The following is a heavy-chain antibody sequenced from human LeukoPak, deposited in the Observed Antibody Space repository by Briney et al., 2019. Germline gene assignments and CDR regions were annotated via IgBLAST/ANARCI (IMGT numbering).Heavy chain of an antibody. V-gene: IGHV4-4*02. CDR3: ARLTGYMIEDYFDY. CDR2: MYPSGST. CDR1: GGSISSSNW. D-gene: IGHD3-22*01. J-gene: IGHJ4*02. Sequence: PSGTLSLTCAVSGGSISSSNWWSWVRQPPGKGLEWIGEMYPSGSTNYNPSPKSRVTISVETSKNLFSLKLSSVTAADTAVYYCARLTGYMIEDYFDYWGQGTLVTVSS.